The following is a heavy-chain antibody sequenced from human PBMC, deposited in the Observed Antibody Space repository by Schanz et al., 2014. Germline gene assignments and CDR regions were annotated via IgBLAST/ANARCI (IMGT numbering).Heavy chain of an antibody. CDR3: ARDRRIQRQSGWDS. CDR1: GYTFSSYV. CDR2: ISANNGNT. Sequence: QVQLVQSGAEVKKPGASVKVSCKASGYTFSSYVISWVRQAPGQGLEWMGWISANNGNTNKAQKLQGRVTMTTDTSTRTAYMELRSLRSDDTAVYYCARDRRIQRQSGWDSWGQGTLVTVSS. J-gene: IGHJ4*02. D-gene: IGHD5-18*01. V-gene: IGHV1-18*04.